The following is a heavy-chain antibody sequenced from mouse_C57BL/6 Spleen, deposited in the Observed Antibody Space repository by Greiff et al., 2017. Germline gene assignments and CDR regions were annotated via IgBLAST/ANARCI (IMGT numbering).Heavy chain of an antibody. V-gene: IGHV1-39*01. CDR2: INPNYGTT. Sequence: EVKLQESGPELVKPGASVKISCKASGYSFTDYNMNWVKQSNGKSLEWIGVINPNYGTTSYYQNFKGKATLTVDQSSSTAYMQLNSLTSEDSAVYYCARWVTTARGYFDVWGTGTTVTVSS. J-gene: IGHJ1*03. CDR1: GYSFTDYN. CDR3: ARWVTTARGYFDV. D-gene: IGHD1-2*01.